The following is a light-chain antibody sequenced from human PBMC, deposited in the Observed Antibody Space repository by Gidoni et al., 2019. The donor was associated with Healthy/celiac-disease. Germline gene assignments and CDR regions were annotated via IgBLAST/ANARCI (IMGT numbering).Light chain of an antibody. CDR2: DAS. V-gene: IGKV1-5*01. CDR3: QQYNSYPWT. Sequence: DIQMTPSPSTLSASLGYTVTITCLASQSISSWLAWYQQKPGKAPKLLIYDASSLESGVPARFSGSGSGTEFTLTISSLQADDFATYYCQQYNSYPWTFGQGTKVEIK. J-gene: IGKJ1*01. CDR1: QSISSW.